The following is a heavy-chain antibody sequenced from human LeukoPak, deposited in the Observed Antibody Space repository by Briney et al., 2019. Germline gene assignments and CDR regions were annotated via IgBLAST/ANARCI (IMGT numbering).Heavy chain of an antibody. CDR3: ARGKTRYDAFDI. Sequence: SETLSFTCTVSGGSLSSGDYYWSWIRQPPGKGLEWIGYIYYSGSTYYNPSLKSRVTVSVDTSKNQFSLRLSSVTAADTAVYYCARGKTRYDAFDIWGQGTMVTVSS. CDR2: IYYSGST. J-gene: IGHJ3*02. D-gene: IGHD3-10*01. CDR1: GGSLSSGDYY. V-gene: IGHV4-30-4*01.